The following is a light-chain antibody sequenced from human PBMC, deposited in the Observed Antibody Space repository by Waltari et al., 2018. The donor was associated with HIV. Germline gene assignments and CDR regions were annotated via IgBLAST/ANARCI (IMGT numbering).Light chain of an antibody. J-gene: IGLJ2*01. V-gene: IGLV7-43*01. Sequence: QTVVTQEPSLTVSPGGTVTLTCASRTGAVTSGYYPNWFQQKPGQAPRALTYSTNNTHSWTPARFSGSLLGGKPALTLSGVQPEDEAEYYCLLYYGGAQPYVVFGGGTKLTVL. CDR2: STN. CDR1: TGAVTSGYY. CDR3: LLYYGGAQPYVV.